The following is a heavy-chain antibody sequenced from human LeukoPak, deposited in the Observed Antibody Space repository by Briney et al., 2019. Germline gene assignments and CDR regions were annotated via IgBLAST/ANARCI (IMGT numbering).Heavy chain of an antibody. CDR3: TTRDYGGRNDY. CDR2: IRSKANGYAT. CDR1: GFTFSGSA. V-gene: IGHV3-73*01. D-gene: IGHD4-23*01. J-gene: IGHJ4*02. Sequence: GGSLRLSCAASGFTFSGSAMHWVRQASGKGLEWVGRIRSKANGYATAYAASVKGRFTISRDDSKNTAYLQMNSLKTEDTAVYYCTTRDYGGRNDYWGQGTLVTVSS.